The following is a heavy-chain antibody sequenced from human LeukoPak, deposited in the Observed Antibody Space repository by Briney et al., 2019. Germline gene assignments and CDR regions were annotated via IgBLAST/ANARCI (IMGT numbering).Heavy chain of an antibody. CDR2: LWDDGINT. CDR3: GVLPAATMLRDF. J-gene: IGHJ4*02. CDR1: GFTFSTYG. Sequence: PGRSLSLSCAASGFTFSTYGMHWVRQAPGKGLEWVAVLWDDGINTSYADSVKGRFTISRDTSQNTLYLQMDSLRAEDTAVYFCGVLPAATMLRDFWGQGTLVTVSS. D-gene: IGHD2-2*01. V-gene: IGHV3-33*01.